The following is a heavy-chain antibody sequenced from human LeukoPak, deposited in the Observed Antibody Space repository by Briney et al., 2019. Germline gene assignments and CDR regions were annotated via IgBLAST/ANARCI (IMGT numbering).Heavy chain of an antibody. CDR3: ARVYSANGYGSGYYDY. D-gene: IGHD3-10*01. CDR1: GFSFSTSW. V-gene: IGHV3-74*03. J-gene: IGHJ4*02. CDR2: INDDGSRT. Sequence: PGGSLRLSCAASGFSFSTSWMHWVRQAPGKGLVWVSRINDDGSRTTSADSVKGRFTISRDNAKNTVYLRMNSLRAEDTAVYYCARVYSANGYGSGYYDYWGQGTLVTVSS.